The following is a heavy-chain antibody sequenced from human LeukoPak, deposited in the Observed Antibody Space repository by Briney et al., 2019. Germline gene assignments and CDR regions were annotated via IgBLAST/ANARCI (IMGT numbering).Heavy chain of an antibody. CDR3: ARFRRYYYGSGSYYTRYYGMDV. CDR1: GGSFSGYY. J-gene: IGHJ6*02. Sequence: PSGTLSLTCAVYGGSFSGYYWSWIRQPPGKGLEWIGEINHSGSTNYNPSLKSRVTISVDTSKNQFSLKLSSVTAADTAVYYCARFRRYYYGSGSYYTRYYGMDVWGQGTTVTVSS. D-gene: IGHD3-10*01. CDR2: INHSGST. V-gene: IGHV4-34*01.